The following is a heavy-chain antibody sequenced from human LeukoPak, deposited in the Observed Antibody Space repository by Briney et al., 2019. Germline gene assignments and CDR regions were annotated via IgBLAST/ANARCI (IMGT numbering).Heavy chain of an antibody. CDR2: IRSPVYGGTT. V-gene: IGHV3-49*04. CDR3: TRLRVVPSGGMDV. CDR1: GFTFRDHA. J-gene: IGHJ6*02. D-gene: IGHD2-2*01. Sequence: GGSLRLSCTAFGFTFRDHAMSWVRQAPGKGLEWVGLIRSPVYGGTTDYAASVEGRFTISRDDSKSIAYLQMNSLESEDTAVYFCTRLRVVPSGGMDVWGQGTTVTVSS.